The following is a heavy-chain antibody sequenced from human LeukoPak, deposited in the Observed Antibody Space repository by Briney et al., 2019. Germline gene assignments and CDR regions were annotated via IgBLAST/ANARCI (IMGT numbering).Heavy chain of an antibody. D-gene: IGHD3-10*02. CDR2: IYHSGSA. CDR3: ATVPTIFGAFDI. CDR1: GGSISSGGYS. J-gene: IGHJ3*02. Sequence: SETLSLTCTVFGGSISSGGYSWSWVRQPPGEGLEWIGYIYHSGSAYYNPSLKSRVTIALDRSKNLFSLKLSSVTAADTALYYCATVPTIFGAFDIWGQGAMDTVSS. V-gene: IGHV4-30-2*01.